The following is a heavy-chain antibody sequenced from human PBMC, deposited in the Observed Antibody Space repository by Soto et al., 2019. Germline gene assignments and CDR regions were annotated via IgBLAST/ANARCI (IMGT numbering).Heavy chain of an antibody. CDR2: IVPMLGTP. CDR1: GGTFDNFI. J-gene: IGHJ6*02. Sequence: QVQLVQSGAEVKEPGSSVRVSCKASGGTFDNFIMNWVRQTPGQGLEWMGGIVPMLGTPTYAEKFKGRVTISATGSTSIMSMDVTSLRSEDTAIYYCARNGTYSSSLSQYSGMDVWGQGTTVTVSS. D-gene: IGHD1-26*01. V-gene: IGHV1-69*01. CDR3: ARNGTYSSSLSQYSGMDV.